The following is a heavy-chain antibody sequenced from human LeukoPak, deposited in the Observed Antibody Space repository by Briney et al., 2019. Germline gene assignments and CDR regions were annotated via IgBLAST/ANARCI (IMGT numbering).Heavy chain of an antibody. Sequence: GGSLRLSCAASGFTGSNNYMSWVRQAPGKGLEWVAAIHSSGGTYYADSVKGRFTISRDTSKNTLYLQINSLRVEDTAVYYCIVFGDSNHWGQGTLVTVSS. CDR1: GFTGSNNY. D-gene: IGHD4-17*01. CDR2: IHSSGGT. CDR3: IVFGDSNH. J-gene: IGHJ5*02. V-gene: IGHV3-53*01.